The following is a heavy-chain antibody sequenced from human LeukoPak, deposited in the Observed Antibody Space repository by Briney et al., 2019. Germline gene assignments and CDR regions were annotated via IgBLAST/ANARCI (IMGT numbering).Heavy chain of an antibody. CDR3: ARAPVSIAAAGTGSYWFDP. J-gene: IGHJ5*02. V-gene: IGHV4-59*12. Sequence: PSETLSLTCTVSGGSISSYYWSWIRQPPGKGLEWIGYIYYSGSTSYNPSLKSRVTISVDTSKSQFSLKLSSVTAADTAVYYCARAPVSIAAAGTGSYWFDPWGQGTLVTVSS. D-gene: IGHD6-13*01. CDR1: GGSISSYY. CDR2: IYYSGST.